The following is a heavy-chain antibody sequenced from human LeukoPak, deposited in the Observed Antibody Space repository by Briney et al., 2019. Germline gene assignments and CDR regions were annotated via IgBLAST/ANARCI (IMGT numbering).Heavy chain of an antibody. CDR1: GGTFSSYA. Sequence: GASVKVSCKASGGTFSSYAISWVRQAPGQGLEWMGGIIPIFGTANYAQKFQGRVTMTRDTSISTAYMELSRLRSDDTAVYYCASDVVVVPAALNSKMDHSDYWGQGTLVTVSS. CDR2: IIPIFGTA. CDR3: ASDVVVVPAALNSKMDHSDY. D-gene: IGHD2-2*01. V-gene: IGHV1-69*05. J-gene: IGHJ4*02.